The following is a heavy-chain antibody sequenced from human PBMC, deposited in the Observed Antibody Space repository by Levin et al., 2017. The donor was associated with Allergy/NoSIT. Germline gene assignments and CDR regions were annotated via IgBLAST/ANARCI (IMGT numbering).Heavy chain of an antibody. CDR2: IYYSGST. Sequence: PSETLSLTCTVSGGSISTSSYYWGWIRQPPGEGLEWIGSIYYSGSTYYNPSLKRRVTISVDTSKNQFYLKLSPVTAADTAVYYCARDGHQWLAHFDYWGQGTLVTVSS. V-gene: IGHV4-39*02. J-gene: IGHJ4*02. CDR1: GGSISTSSYY. D-gene: IGHD6-19*01. CDR3: ARDGHQWLAHFDY.